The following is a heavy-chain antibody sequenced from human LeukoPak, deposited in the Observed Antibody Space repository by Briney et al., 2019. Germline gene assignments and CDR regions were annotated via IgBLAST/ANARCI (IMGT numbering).Heavy chain of an antibody. CDR2: INPDGRDT. CDR3: TSWGDTTAEYFQR. V-gene: IGHV3-7*01. Sequence: GGSLRLSCAASGFTFDDYGMSWVRQAPGKGLEWVAHINPDGRDTYYVDSVKGRFTISRDNAQNSMYLQMNSLRVEDTAVYYCTSWGDTTAEYFQRWGQGTLVTVSS. D-gene: IGHD2-21*02. J-gene: IGHJ1*01. CDR1: GFTFDDYG.